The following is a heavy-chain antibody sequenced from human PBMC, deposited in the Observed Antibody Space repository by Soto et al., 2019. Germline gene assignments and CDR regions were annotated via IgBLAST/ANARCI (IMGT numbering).Heavy chain of an antibody. CDR2: IYYSGST. V-gene: IGHV4-59*01. D-gene: IGHD3-22*01. CDR1: GGSISSYY. J-gene: IGHJ4*02. CDR3: AREMRPRSSGYYLSPAYFDY. Sequence: QVQLQESGPGLVKPSETLSLTCTVSGGSISSYYWSWIRQPPGKGLEWIGYIYYSGSTNYNPSLKSRVTISVDTSKYQFALKLSSVTAADTGVYYWAREMRPRSSGYYLSPAYFDYWGQGTLVTVSS.